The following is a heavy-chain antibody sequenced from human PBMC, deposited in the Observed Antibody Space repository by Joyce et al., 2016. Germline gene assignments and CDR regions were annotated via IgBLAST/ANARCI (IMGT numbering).Heavy chain of an antibody. V-gene: IGHV6-1*01. CDR1: GDSVSGSSPS. Sequence: QVQLQQSGPGLVKPLQTLSLTCAISGDSVSGSSPSWNLIRQSPSRGLEWLGRTYYRSKWYNDYAMSVKSRTTVNAYPSKNQFSLHLNSVTPEDTAVYYGARGGRNNYHYYLDVWGKGTTVTVSS. CDR2: TYYRSKWYN. CDR3: ARGGRNNYHYYLDV. D-gene: IGHD2-15*01. J-gene: IGHJ6*03.